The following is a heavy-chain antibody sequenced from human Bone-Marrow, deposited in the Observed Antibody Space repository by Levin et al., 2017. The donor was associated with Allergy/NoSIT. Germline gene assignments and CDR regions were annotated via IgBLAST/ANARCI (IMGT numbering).Heavy chain of an antibody. D-gene: IGHD3-9*01. V-gene: IGHV4-30-4*01. Sequence: PSETLSLTCTVSGGSVNNRAYYWSWLRQRPGKGLEWLGYVLYSGRTYFNPSLRSRLNMSIDISKNQFTLKLSSVTAADTAVYFCARVFDWQFSFDLWGQGALVTVSS. J-gene: IGHJ5*02. CDR2: VLYSGRT. CDR3: ARVFDWQFSFDL. CDR1: GGSVNNRAYY.